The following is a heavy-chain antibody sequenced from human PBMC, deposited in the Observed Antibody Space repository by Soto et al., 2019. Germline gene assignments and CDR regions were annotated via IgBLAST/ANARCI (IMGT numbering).Heavy chain of an antibody. V-gene: IGHV3-73*01. J-gene: IGHJ4*02. Sequence: EVQLVESGGGLVQPGGSLKLSCAASGFIFSGSAVHWVRQASGKGLEWVGRILSKASNYATAYPASRKGRFNISRDDSENTAFLQMNSLKTEDTAVYYCIRGGSPYYYDYWGQGTLVAVSS. CDR1: GFIFSGSA. CDR2: ILSKASNYAT. CDR3: IRGGSPYYYDY.